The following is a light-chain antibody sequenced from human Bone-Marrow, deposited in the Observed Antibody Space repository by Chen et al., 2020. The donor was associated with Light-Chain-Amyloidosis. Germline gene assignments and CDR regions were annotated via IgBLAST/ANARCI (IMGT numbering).Light chain of an antibody. J-gene: IGLJ1*01. V-gene: IGLV2-14*01. Sequence: QSALTQPASVSGSPGQSITISCTGTSSDVGGYNYVSWYQQHPGKAPKLMIYDVSNRPSGVSNRFSGSKSGNTAYLTISGLQAEDEADYYCSSYTSSSTNYVFGTGTKVTVL. CDR2: DVS. CDR1: SSDVGGYNY. CDR3: SSYTSSSTNYV.